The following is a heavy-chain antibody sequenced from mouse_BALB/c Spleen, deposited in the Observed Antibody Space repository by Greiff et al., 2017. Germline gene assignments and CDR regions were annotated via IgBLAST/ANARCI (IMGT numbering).Heavy chain of an antibody. Sequence: EVMLVESGGGLVQPGGSQKLSCAASGFTFSSFGMHWVRQAPEKGLEWVAYISSGSSTIYYADTVKGRFTISRDNPKNTLFLQMTSLRSEDTAMYYCARSFAMDYWGQGTSVTVSS. CDR3: ARSFAMDY. J-gene: IGHJ4*01. CDR1: GFTFSSFG. CDR2: ISSGSSTI. V-gene: IGHV5-17*02.